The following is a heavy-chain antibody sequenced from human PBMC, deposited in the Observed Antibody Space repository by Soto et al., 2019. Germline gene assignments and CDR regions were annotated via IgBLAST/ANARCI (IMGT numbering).Heavy chain of an antibody. CDR2: IIPIFGTA. CDR1: GGTFSSYA. J-gene: IGHJ2*01. Sequence: SVKVSCKASGGTFSSYAISWVRQAPGQGLEWMGGIIPIFGTANYAQKFQGRVTITADKSTSTAYMELSSLRSEDTAVYYCARRGDCTNGVCSNYWYFDLWGRGTLVTVSS. CDR3: ARRGDCTNGVCSNYWYFDL. D-gene: IGHD2-8*01. V-gene: IGHV1-69*06.